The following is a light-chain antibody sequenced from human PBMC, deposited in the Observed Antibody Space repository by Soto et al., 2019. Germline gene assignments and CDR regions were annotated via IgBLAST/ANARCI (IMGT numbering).Light chain of an antibody. Sequence: EIVMTQSPATLSLSPGERATLSCRASQSVSSNLAWFQHKPGQAPRLLIFGASSRATGVPARFSGSGSGTEFTLTISSLQSEDFAVYYCQQYNNWPPLLTFGPGTKVDIK. V-gene: IGKV3-15*01. CDR1: QSVSSN. CDR2: GAS. J-gene: IGKJ3*01. CDR3: QQYNNWPPLLT.